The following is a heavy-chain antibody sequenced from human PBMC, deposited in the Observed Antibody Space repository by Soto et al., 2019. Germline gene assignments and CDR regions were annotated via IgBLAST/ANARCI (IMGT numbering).Heavy chain of an antibody. Sequence: SETLSLTCTVSGGSISSGGYYRSWIRQHPGKGLEWIGYIYYSGSTYYNPSLKSRVTISVDTSKNQFSLKLSSVTAADTAVYYCARSPRTGTNKWSIDYWGQGTLVTVSS. D-gene: IGHD1-1*01. CDR1: GGSISSGGYY. CDR2: IYYSGST. CDR3: ARSPRTGTNKWSIDY. V-gene: IGHV4-31*03. J-gene: IGHJ4*02.